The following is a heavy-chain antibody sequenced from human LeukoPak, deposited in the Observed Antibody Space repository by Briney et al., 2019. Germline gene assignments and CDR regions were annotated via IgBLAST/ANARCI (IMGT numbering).Heavy chain of an antibody. J-gene: IGHJ4*02. CDR3: AREVPCSSTSCPLDY. Sequence: PSETLSLTCTVSGDSISRYYWSWIRQPPGKGPEWIGYIYYSGSTNYNPSLKSRVTISIDTSKNQFSLRLTSVTAADTAVYYCAREVPCSSTSCPLDYWGQGTLVTVSS. CDR2: IYYSGST. V-gene: IGHV4-59*01. CDR1: GDSISRYY. D-gene: IGHD2-2*01.